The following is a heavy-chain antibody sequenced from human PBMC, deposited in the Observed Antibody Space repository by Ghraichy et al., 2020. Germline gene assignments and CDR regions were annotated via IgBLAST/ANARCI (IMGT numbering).Heavy chain of an antibody. Sequence: SETLSLTCTVSGGSISSGGYYWSWIRQHPGKGLEWIGYIYYSGSTYYNPSLKSRVTISVDTSKNQFSLKLSSVTAADTAVYYCARDQIYDSSGYSGDWGQGTLVTVSS. CDR1: GGSISSGGYY. CDR3: ARDQIYDSSGYSGD. V-gene: IGHV4-31*03. D-gene: IGHD3-22*01. J-gene: IGHJ4*02. CDR2: IYYSGST.